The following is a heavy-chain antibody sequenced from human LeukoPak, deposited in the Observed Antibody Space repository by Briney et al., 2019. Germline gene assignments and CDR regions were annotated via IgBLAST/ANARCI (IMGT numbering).Heavy chain of an antibody. J-gene: IGHJ4*02. CDR3: ASPSGASTS. Sequence: SETLSLTCAVSGASISSGTWWSWVRQPPEKGLEWLGDIFRSGSTHYNPSLKSRVTMSVDKSKNQFSLRLTSVTAADTAVYYCASPSGASTSWGQGTLVTVSS. CDR2: IFRSGST. V-gene: IGHV4-4*02. CDR1: GASISSGTW. D-gene: IGHD2-15*01.